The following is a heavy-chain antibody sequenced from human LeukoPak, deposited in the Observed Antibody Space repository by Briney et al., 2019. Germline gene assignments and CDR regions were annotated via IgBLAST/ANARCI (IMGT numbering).Heavy chain of an antibody. Sequence: ASVKVSCTASGYTFTSYYMHWVRQAPGQGLEWMGMINPSGGSTSYAQKFQGRVTMTRDMSTSTVYMELSSLRSEDTAVYYCAVLGSSGSPTRWGQGTLVTVSS. D-gene: IGHD3-22*01. J-gene: IGHJ4*02. CDR1: GYTFTSYY. V-gene: IGHV1-46*01. CDR3: AVLGSSGSPTR. CDR2: INPSGGST.